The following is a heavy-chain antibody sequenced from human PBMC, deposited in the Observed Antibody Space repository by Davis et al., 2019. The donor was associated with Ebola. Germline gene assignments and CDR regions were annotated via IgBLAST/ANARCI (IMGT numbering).Heavy chain of an antibody. CDR3: AREGSQRSLDY. CDR2: ISSDSKSI. V-gene: IGHV3-21*01. Sequence: PVQILEWVSAISSDSKSIYYADSVRGRFTISRDNAKNSLFLQMNSLRVEDTAVYFCAREGSQRSLDYWGRGTPVTVSS. J-gene: IGHJ4*02.